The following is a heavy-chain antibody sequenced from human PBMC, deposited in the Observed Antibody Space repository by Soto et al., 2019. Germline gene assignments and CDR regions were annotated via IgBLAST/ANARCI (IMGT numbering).Heavy chain of an antibody. V-gene: IGHV3-30*18. J-gene: IGHJ4*02. CDR1: GFTFSSYG. D-gene: IGHD2-21*01. Sequence: GGSLRLSCAASGFTFSSYGMHWVRQAPGKGLEWVAVISYDGSNKYYADSVKGRFTISRDNSKNTLYLQMNSLRAEDTAVYYWAKAIAVQAHISPLDYGGQGTLAPASS. CDR2: ISYDGSNK. CDR3: AKAIAVQAHISPLDY.